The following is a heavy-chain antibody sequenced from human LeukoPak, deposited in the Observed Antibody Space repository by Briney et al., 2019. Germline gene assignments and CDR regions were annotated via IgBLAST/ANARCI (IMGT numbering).Heavy chain of an antibody. Sequence: SETLSLTCTVSGGSISSSSYNWGWIRQPPGKGLEWIGSIYYTGSTYYNPSLKSRVTISVDTSKNQFSLKLSSVTAADTTVYYCARGTDAYKGGNYWGQGTLVTVSS. D-gene: IGHD5-24*01. CDR1: GGSISSSSYN. J-gene: IGHJ4*02. CDR2: IYYTGST. V-gene: IGHV4-39*01. CDR3: ARGTDAYKGGNY.